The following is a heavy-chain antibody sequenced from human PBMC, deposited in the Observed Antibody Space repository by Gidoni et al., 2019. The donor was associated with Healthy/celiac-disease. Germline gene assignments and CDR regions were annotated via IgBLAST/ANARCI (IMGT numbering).Heavy chain of an antibody. CDR3: ASHIKPTVTYYYYYGMDV. D-gene: IGHD4-17*01. Sequence: EVQLVESGGGLVHPGGSLRLSWAASGFTFSGYSMNWVRQAPGKGLEWVSYISSSSSTIYYADSVKGRFTISRDNAKNSLYLQMNSLRDEDTAVYYCASHIKPTVTYYYYYGMDVWGQGTTVTVSS. CDR1: GFTFSGYS. J-gene: IGHJ6*02. V-gene: IGHV3-48*02. CDR2: ISSSSSTI.